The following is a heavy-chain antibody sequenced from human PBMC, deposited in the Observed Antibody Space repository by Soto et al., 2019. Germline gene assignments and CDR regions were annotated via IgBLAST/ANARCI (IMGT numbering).Heavy chain of an antibody. D-gene: IGHD2-2*01. V-gene: IGHV3-23*01. CDR3: AREKCSSTSCNHGMDV. CDR1: GFTFSNYA. J-gene: IGHJ6*02. Sequence: EVQLLESGGGLVQPGGSLRLSCAASGFTFSNYAINWVRLAPGKGLEWVSGISGGGGSTYYADSVKGRFTISRDNAKNSLFLELTGLRAEDTAVYYCAREKCSSTSCNHGMDVWGLGTTVTVSS. CDR2: ISGGGGST.